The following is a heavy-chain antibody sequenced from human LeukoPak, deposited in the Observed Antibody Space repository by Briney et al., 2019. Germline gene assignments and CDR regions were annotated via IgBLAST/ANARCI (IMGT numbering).Heavy chain of an antibody. Sequence: ASVKVSCKVSGYTLTELSMHWLRQAPGKGLEWMGGFDPEDGETIYAQKFQGRVTMTEDTSTDTAYMELSSLRSEDTAVYYCATGYGDYYYYYMDVWGKGTTVTVSS. CDR2: FDPEDGET. V-gene: IGHV1-24*01. CDR3: ATGYGDYYYYYMDV. J-gene: IGHJ6*03. CDR1: GYTLTELS. D-gene: IGHD4-17*01.